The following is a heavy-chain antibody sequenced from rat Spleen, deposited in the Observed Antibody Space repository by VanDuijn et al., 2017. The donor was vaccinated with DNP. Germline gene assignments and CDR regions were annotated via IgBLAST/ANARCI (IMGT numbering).Heavy chain of an antibody. V-gene: IGHV2-77*01. CDR1: GFTFTFYG. CDR2: IWGDGST. D-gene: IGHD1-11*01. J-gene: IGHJ2*01. Sequence: VQLVESGGGLVQPGRSLKLSCAASGFTFTFYGMAWVRQAPKKGLEWMGIIWGDGSTNYNSALKSRLSISRDTSKSQVFLTMNSLQTDDTAVYYCAGLRDWGQGVMVTVSS. CDR3: AGLRD.